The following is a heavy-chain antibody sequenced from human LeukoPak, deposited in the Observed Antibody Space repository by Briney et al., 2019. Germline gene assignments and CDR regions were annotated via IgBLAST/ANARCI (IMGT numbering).Heavy chain of an antibody. V-gene: IGHV3-21*01. J-gene: IGHJ4*02. Sequence: GGSLRLSCAASGFTFSSYSMNWVRQAPGKGLEWVSSISSSSSYIYYADSVKGRFTISRDNAKNSLYLQMNSLRAEDTPVYHCARAKSSSWYDRPFHYWGQGTLVTVSS. CDR2: ISSSSSYI. CDR3: ARAKSSSWYDRPFHY. CDR1: GFTFSSYS. D-gene: IGHD6-13*01.